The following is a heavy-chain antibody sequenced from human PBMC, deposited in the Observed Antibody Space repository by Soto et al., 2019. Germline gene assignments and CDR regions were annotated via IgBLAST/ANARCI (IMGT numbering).Heavy chain of an antibody. Sequence: GGSLRLSCAASGFTLSSYAMHWVRQAPGKGLEWVAVISYDGSNKYYADSVKGRFTISRDNSKNTLYLQMNSLRAEDTAVYYWARDSRSWSTFDYWGQGTLVTVSS. J-gene: IGHJ4*02. CDR3: ARDSRSWSTFDY. CDR2: ISYDGSNK. V-gene: IGHV3-30-3*01. CDR1: GFTLSSYA. D-gene: IGHD6-13*01.